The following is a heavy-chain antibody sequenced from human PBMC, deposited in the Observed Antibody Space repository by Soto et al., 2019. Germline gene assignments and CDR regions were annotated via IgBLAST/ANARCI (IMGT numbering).Heavy chain of an antibody. CDR2: INPSGGST. CDR3: ARGSVLRYFDWLLSPPYDVMDV. D-gene: IGHD3-9*01. Sequence: ASVKVSCKASGYTFTSYATHWVRQAPGQGLEWMGIINPSGGSTSYAQKLQGRVTMTRDTSTSTVYMELSSLRSEDTAVYYCARGSVLRYFDWLLSPPYDVMDVWGQGTKVTVSS. CDR1: GYTFTSYA. J-gene: IGHJ6*02. V-gene: IGHV1-46*03.